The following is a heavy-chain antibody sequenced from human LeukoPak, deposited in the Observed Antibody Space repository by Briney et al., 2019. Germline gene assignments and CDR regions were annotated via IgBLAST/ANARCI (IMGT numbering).Heavy chain of an antibody. CDR3: ARDPGRYCGGDCYIDY. D-gene: IGHD2-21*02. Sequence: SETLSLTCTVSGGSFSSSSYYWGWIRQPPGKGLEWIGSIYYSGSTYYNPSLKSRVTISVDTSKNQFSLKLSSVTAADTAVYYCARDPGRYCGGDCYIDYWGQGTLVTVSS. CDR2: IYYSGST. J-gene: IGHJ4*02. CDR1: GGSFSSSSYY. V-gene: IGHV4-39*07.